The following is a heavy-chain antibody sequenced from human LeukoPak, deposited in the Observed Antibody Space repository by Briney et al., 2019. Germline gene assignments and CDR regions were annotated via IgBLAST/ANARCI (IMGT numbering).Heavy chain of an antibody. CDR1: Y. D-gene: IGHD3-22*01. CDR2: INHSGRT. J-gene: IGHJ4*02. V-gene: IGHV4-34*01. Sequence: YWXXIRQPPGKGLEWIGEINHSGRTNNNPSLTSRVTISVDTSKNQFSLKLSSVTAADTPVYYCARGRHYYDSSGYYYNYWGQGTLVTVSS. CDR3: ARGRHYYDSSGYYYNY.